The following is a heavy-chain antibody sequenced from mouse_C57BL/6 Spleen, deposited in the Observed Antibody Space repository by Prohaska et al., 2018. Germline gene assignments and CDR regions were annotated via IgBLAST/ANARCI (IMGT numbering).Heavy chain of an antibody. CDR1: GYSITSGYY. CDR3: ARGELNNYYGSSSWYFDV. CDR2: ISYDGSN. V-gene: IGHV3-6*01. J-gene: IGHJ1*03. D-gene: IGHD1-1*01. Sequence: DVQLQESGPGLVKPSQSLSLTCSVTGYSITSGYYWNWIRQFPGNKLEWMGYISYDGSNNYNPSLKNRISITRETSKNQFFLKLNSVTTEDTATYYCARGELNNYYGSSSWYFDVWGTGTTVTVSS.